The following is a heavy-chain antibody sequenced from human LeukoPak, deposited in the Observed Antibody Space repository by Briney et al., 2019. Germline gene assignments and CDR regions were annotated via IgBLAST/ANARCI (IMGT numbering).Heavy chain of an antibody. V-gene: IGHV1-46*01. CDR3: ARRVGATSEEVHFDY. CDR1: GYTFTSYY. CDR2: INPSGGST. Sequence: ASVKVSCKASGYTFTSYYMHWVRQAPGQGLEWMGIINPSGGSTSYAQKFQGRVAMTRDTSTSTVYMELSSLRSEDTAVYYCARRVGATSEEVHFDYWGQGTLVTVSS. J-gene: IGHJ4*02. D-gene: IGHD1-26*01.